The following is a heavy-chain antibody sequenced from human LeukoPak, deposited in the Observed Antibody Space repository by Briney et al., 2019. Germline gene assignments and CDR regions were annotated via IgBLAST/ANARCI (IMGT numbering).Heavy chain of an antibody. CDR1: GYTLTSYG. CDR2: ISAYNGNT. Sequence: ASVKVSCKASGYTLTSYGISWVRQAPGQGLEWMGWISAYNGNTNYAQKLQGRVTMTTDTSTSTAYMELRSLRSDDTAVYYCARERLYDFWSGYYPPDYWGQGTLVTVSS. CDR3: ARERLYDFWSGYYPPDY. J-gene: IGHJ4*02. D-gene: IGHD3-3*01. V-gene: IGHV1-18*01.